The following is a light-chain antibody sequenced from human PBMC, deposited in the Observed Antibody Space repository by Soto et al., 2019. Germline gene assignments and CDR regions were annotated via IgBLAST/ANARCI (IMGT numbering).Light chain of an antibody. CDR2: EVT. V-gene: IGLV2-14*01. J-gene: IGLJ1*01. CDR1: SSDVGGYNY. CDR3: ISYTSSSSLYV. Sequence: QSALTQPASVSGSLGQSITISCTGTSSDVGGYNYVSWYQHHPGKAPKLIIYEVTDRPSGVSNRFSGSKSGNTVSLTISGLQADDKADYYCISYTSSSSLYVFGTGTKLTVL.